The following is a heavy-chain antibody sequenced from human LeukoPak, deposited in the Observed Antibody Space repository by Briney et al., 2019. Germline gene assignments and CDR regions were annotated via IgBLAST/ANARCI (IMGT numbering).Heavy chain of an antibody. Sequence: GRSLRLSCAASGFTFSSYAMHWVRQAPGKGLEWVAVISYDGSNKYYADSVKGRFTISRDNSKNMVYLQMNSLRDEDTAVYYCARDPGGIHSYWGQGTLVTVSS. D-gene: IGHD1-26*01. CDR2: ISYDGSNK. CDR3: ARDPGGIHSY. V-gene: IGHV3-30-3*01. J-gene: IGHJ4*02. CDR1: GFTFSSYA.